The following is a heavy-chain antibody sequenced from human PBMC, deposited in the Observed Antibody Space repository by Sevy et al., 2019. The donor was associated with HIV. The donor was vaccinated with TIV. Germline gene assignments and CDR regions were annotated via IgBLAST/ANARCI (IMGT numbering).Heavy chain of an antibody. CDR1: GFSFRIYG. Sequence: GGSLRLSCAASGFSFRIYGMHWVRQAPGKGLEWMSYIQYDGSNKDYADSVKGRFTISRDNSKNTLYLQMNRLRVEDTAVFYCVKEGGGEGGDHWGQGTLVTVSS. CDR3: VKEGGGEGGDH. D-gene: IGHD2-21*01. J-gene: IGHJ4*02. CDR2: IQYDGSNK. V-gene: IGHV3-30*02.